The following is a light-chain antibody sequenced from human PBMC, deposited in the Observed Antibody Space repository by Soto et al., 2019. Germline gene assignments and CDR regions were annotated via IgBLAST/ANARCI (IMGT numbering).Light chain of an antibody. J-gene: IGLJ2*01. CDR3: QTWGPGFVV. CDR1: SGHSTYD. V-gene: IGLV4-69*02. Sequence: QLVLTQSPSASASLGASVKLTCTLSSGHSTYDIAWHQQQPEKGPRFLMKLVSDGSHSRGDGIPDRFSGSSSGAERFVTISSLQSEDEADYYCQTWGPGFVVFGGGTKLTVL. CDR2: LVSDGSH.